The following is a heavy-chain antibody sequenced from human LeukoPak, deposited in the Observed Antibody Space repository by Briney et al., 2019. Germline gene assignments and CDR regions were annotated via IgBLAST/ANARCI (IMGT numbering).Heavy chain of an antibody. V-gene: IGHV4-59*12. D-gene: IGHD6-25*01. J-gene: IGHJ4*02. CDR2: IHYSGST. CDR3: ARGRADLFFDY. CDR1: GGSISSYY. Sequence: SETLSLTCTVSGGSISSYYWSWIRQPPGKGLEWIGYIHYSGSTNYNPSLKSRVTISGDTSKNQFSLKLSSVTAADTAVYYCARGRADLFFDYWGQGTLVTVSS.